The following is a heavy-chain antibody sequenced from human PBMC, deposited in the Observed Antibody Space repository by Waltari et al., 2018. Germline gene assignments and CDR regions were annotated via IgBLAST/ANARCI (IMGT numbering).Heavy chain of an antibody. V-gene: IGHV3-49*04. J-gene: IGHJ6*03. CDR3: CVGSTGGVYDHSYYMDV. Sequence: DVQLVESGGVFVQPGRYMRLSCTVYGGPHGAHAMGWVRQAPGKGLEWVGFIKSNIYGGATEYAGSVRGRFTFSRDDSKGIAYLQMNSLKAEDTAVYYCCVGSTGGVYDHSYYMDVWGKGTTVTVSS. CDR1: GGPHGAHA. CDR2: IKSNIYGGAT. D-gene: IGHD2-8*02.